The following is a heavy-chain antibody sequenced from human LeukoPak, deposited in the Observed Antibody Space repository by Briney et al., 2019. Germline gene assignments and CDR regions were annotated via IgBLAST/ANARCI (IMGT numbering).Heavy chain of an antibody. Sequence: SQTLSLTCAISGDSVSSSSAAWNWIRQSPSRGLEWLGRTYCRSKWYNDYAVSVKSRITINPDTSKNQFSLQLDSVTPEDTAVYYCARTIPAAFVYFDYWGQGTLVTVSS. D-gene: IGHD2-2*01. V-gene: IGHV6-1*01. CDR2: TYCRSKWYN. CDR1: GDSVSSSSAA. CDR3: ARTIPAAFVYFDY. J-gene: IGHJ4*02.